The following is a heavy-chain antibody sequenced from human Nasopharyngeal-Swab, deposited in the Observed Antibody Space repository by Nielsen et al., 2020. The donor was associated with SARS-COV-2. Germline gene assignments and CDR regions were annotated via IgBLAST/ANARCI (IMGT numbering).Heavy chain of an antibody. D-gene: IGHD6-6*01. V-gene: IGHV3-33*01. CDR3: ARDDVAARDYDYYYGMDV. CDR2: IWCDGSNK. J-gene: IGHJ6*02. Sequence: WIRQPPGKGLEWVAVIWCDGSNKYYADSVKGRFTISRDNSKNTLYLQMNSLRAEDTAVYYCARDDVAARDYDYYYGMDVWGQGTTVTVSS.